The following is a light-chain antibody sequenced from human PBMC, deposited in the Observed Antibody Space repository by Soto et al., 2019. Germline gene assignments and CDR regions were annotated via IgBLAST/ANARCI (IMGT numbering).Light chain of an antibody. Sequence: DIQMTQSPATLSASVGDRVTITCRASQSMNIWLAWYQQKPGKAPKLLIYQASILKSGVPARFSGSGSGTEFTLTISSLQPDDFATYYCQQYLMYWRFGQGTKVEFK. CDR1: QSMNIW. CDR3: QQYLMYWR. V-gene: IGKV1-5*03. J-gene: IGKJ1*01. CDR2: QAS.